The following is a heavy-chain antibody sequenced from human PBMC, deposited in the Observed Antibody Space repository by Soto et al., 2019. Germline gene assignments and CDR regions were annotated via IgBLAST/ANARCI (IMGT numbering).Heavy chain of an antibody. D-gene: IGHD1-26*01. J-gene: IGHJ4*02. CDR1: GASTVSHYH. V-gene: IGHV4-31*02. CDR3: ALALGPTTGLDY. CDR2: IFNRGTT. Sequence: KTSETLSLTCSVSGASTVSHYHWTWIRQPPGKGLEWMGYIFNRGTTFYNPSLTSRLSISMDTSGNHFSLELRSVTAADTAVYYCALALGPTTGLDYWGQGTLVTVSS.